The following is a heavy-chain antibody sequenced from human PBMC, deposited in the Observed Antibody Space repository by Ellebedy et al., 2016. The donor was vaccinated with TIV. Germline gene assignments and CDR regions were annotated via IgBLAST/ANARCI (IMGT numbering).Heavy chain of an antibody. V-gene: IGHV1-2*02. CDR1: GYTLSGYY. Sequence: AASVKVSCKASGYTLSGYYMHWVRQAPGQGLEWMGSINLKSGAAKYAERFQGRITMTSDTSMNTAYMGLSSLRSDDTAVYFCERGNLLGSWYVNHFDNWGQGSLLTVSS. D-gene: IGHD6-13*01. J-gene: IGHJ4*02. CDR2: INLKSGAA. CDR3: ERGNLLGSWYVNHFDN.